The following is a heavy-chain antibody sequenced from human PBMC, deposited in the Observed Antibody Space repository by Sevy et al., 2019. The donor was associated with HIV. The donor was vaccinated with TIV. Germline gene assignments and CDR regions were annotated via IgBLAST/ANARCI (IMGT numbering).Heavy chain of an antibody. D-gene: IGHD2-2*01. Sequence: SETLSLTCAVYGGSFSGYYWSWIRQPPGKGLEWIGEINHSGSTNYNPSLKSRVTISVDTSKNQFSLKLSSVTAADTAVYYCARGIEYRLPHCYYYMDVWGKGTTVTVSS. J-gene: IGHJ6*03. CDR1: GGSFSGYY. CDR3: ARGIEYRLPHCYYYMDV. CDR2: INHSGST. V-gene: IGHV4-34*01.